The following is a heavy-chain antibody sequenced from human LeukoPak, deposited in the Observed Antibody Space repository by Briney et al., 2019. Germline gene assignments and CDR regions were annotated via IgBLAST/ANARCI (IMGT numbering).Heavy chain of an antibody. D-gene: IGHD6-19*01. Sequence: SGTLSLTCTVSGGSISSSSYYWGWIRQPPGKGLEWIGSIYYSGSTYYNPSLKSRVTIPVDTSKSQFSLKLSSVTAADTAVYYCARPVAGTDYFDYWAQGTLVTVSS. J-gene: IGHJ4*02. CDR2: IYYSGST. CDR3: ARPVAGTDYFDY. CDR1: GGSISSSSYY. V-gene: IGHV4-39*01.